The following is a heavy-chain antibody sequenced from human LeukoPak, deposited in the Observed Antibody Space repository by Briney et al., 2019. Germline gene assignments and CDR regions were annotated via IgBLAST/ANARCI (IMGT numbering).Heavy chain of an antibody. D-gene: IGHD3-10*01. CDR2: IYYSGIT. Sequence: PSETLSLTCTVSGDSISSYYWSWIRQPPGKGLEWIAYIYYSGITNYNPSLKSRVTISVDTSKNQFSLKLSSVTAADTAVYYCARSTWFGELPIDYWGQGTLVTVSS. CDR1: GDSISSYY. J-gene: IGHJ4*02. V-gene: IGHV4-59*01. CDR3: ARSTWFGELPIDY.